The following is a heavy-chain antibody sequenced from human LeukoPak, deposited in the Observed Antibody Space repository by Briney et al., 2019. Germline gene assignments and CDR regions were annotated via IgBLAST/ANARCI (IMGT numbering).Heavy chain of an antibody. Sequence: GGSLRLSCVASGFTFSRYEMNWVRQAPGKGLEWVSYISGGGDFIYYTDSVKGRFTISRDNSKNSLYMEMNNLRADGTAVYYCAKGDWPINCWEQATLVTVSS. J-gene: IGHJ4*02. CDR3: AKGDWPINC. CDR1: GFTFSRYE. D-gene: IGHD5-24*01. V-gene: IGHV3-48*03. CDR2: ISGGGDFI.